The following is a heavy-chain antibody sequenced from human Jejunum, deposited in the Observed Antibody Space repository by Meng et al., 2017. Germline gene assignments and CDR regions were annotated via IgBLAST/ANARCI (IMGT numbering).Heavy chain of an antibody. CDR3: ARISGYDYGHVLDY. CDR1: GYMFTAYD. Sequence: QVQIVQSGAAVEKPGASVKVSCRASGYMFTAYDIHWVRQAPGQRLEWMGWTNGGNGNTKYSQRFQDRVSLTRDTSANTAYMELSRLRSEDTAMYYCARISGYDYGHVLDYWGQGTLVTVSS. D-gene: IGHD5-12*01. CDR2: TNGGNGNT. V-gene: IGHV1-3*01. J-gene: IGHJ4*02.